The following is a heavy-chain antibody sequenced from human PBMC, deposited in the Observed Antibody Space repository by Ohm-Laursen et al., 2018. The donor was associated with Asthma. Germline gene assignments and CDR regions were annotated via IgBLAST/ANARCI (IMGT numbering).Heavy chain of an antibody. V-gene: IGHV4-59*07. CDR1: GGSISSYY. D-gene: IGHD3-10*01. J-gene: IGHJ6*02. Sequence: SDTLSLTCTVSGGSISSYYWTWIRPPPGKGLEWIGYIYYSGSTNYNPSLKSRVTISVDTSKNQFSLKLSSVTAADTAVYYCARGSGYYGMDVWGQGTTVTVSS. CDR3: ARGSGYYGMDV. CDR2: IYYSGST.